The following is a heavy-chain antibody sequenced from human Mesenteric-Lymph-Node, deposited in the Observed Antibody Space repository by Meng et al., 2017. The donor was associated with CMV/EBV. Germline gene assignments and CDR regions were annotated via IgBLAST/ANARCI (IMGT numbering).Heavy chain of an antibody. J-gene: IGHJ4*02. CDR3: ARGWLRSYFDY. D-gene: IGHD5-12*01. Sequence: IHGDTVSINSGAWNWVRQSPSRGLEWLGRAYYTSKWNNDYSQSVKGRITIIPDTSKNQFSLQLNSVTPEDSAVYYCARGWLRSYFDYWGQGTLVTVSS. CDR2: AYYTSKWNN. V-gene: IGHV6-1*01. CDR1: GDTVSINSGA.